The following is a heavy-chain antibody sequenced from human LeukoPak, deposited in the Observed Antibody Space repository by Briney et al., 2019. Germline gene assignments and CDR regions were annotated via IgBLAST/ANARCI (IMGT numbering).Heavy chain of an antibody. CDR3: ARDWAGSSYDY. J-gene: IGHJ4*02. D-gene: IGHD3-10*01. CDR2: ISSTSSYI. V-gene: IGHV3-21*01. Sequence: GGSLRLSCAASGFTFSSYSIHLVRQTPGKGLEWVSSISSTSSYIYYADLVKGRFTISRDNAKNTVYLQMKSLRAEDTAVYYCARDWAGSSYDYWGQGTLVTVSS. CDR1: GFTFSSYS.